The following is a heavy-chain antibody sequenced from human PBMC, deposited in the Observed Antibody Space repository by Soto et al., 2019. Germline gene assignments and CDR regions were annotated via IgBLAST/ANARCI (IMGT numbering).Heavy chain of an antibody. Sequence: SETLSLTCTVSGGSVSSGSYYWGWIRQPPGKGLEWIGSIYYSGSTYYNPSLKSRVTISVDTSKNQFSLKLSSVTAADTAVYYCARLYNDVIVVFDYWGQGTLVTVSS. CDR3: ARLYNDVIVVFDY. CDR2: IYYSGST. CDR1: GGSVSSGSYY. J-gene: IGHJ4*02. V-gene: IGHV4-39*01. D-gene: IGHD3-22*01.